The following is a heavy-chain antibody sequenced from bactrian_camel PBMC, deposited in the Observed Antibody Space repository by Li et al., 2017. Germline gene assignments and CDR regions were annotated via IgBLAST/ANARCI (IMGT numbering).Heavy chain of an antibody. Sequence: VQLVESGGGSVEAGGSLRLDCAASGSTYSGHCMGWFRQVPGKRRERVAALNSDGAASYADSVKGRFTISQDTAKNTLYLQMANLKPEDTAMYYCAADSDQFCSVATMRPNYWGQGTQVTVS. J-gene: IGHJ4*01. CDR1: GSTYSGHC. V-gene: IGHV3S26*01. CDR3: AADSDQFCSVATMRPNY. D-gene: IGHD4*01. CDR2: LNSDGAAS.